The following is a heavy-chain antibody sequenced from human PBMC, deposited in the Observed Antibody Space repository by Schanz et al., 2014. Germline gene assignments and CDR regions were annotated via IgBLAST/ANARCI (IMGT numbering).Heavy chain of an antibody. CDR2: IDNTGGNT. CDR3: AKYGTGKGVSFEY. Sequence: EVQLVESGGGLVQPGGSLRLSCAASGFTFSRYWMHWVRQAPGKGLVWVSRIDNTGGNTNYADSVRGRFTISRDDAKNTLYLQMNSLTAEDTAVYYCAKYGTGKGVSFEYWGQGTLVTVSS. CDR1: GFTFSRYW. D-gene: IGHD1-26*01. V-gene: IGHV3-74*02. J-gene: IGHJ4*02.